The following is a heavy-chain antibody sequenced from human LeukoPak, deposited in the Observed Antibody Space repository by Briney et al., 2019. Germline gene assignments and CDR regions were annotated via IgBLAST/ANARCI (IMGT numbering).Heavy chain of an antibody. D-gene: IGHD2-2*01. CDR3: ARGRTLPYYFDY. CDR2: IIPIFGTA. Sequence: ASVKVSCKASGGTFSSYAISWVRQAPGQGLEWMGGIIPIFGTANYAQKFQGRVTITADKSTSTAYMELSSLRSEDTAVYYCARGRTLPYYFDYWGQGTLVTVSS. V-gene: IGHV1-69*06. CDR1: GGTFSSYA. J-gene: IGHJ4*02.